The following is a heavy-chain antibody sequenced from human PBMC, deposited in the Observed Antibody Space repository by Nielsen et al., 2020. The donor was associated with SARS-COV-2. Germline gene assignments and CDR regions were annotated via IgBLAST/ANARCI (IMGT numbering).Heavy chain of an antibody. V-gene: IGHV3-48*01. CDR1: GFTFDDYA. Sequence: GESLKISCIASGFTFDDYAMHWVRQAPGKGLEWVSYISTRSSSTYYADFVKGRFTISRDNAKDSLYLQMNSLRAEDTAVYYCVVMYGDSSRRNWFDPWGQGTLVTVSS. D-gene: IGHD4-17*01. J-gene: IGHJ5*02. CDR2: ISTRSSST. CDR3: VVMYGDSSRRNWFDP.